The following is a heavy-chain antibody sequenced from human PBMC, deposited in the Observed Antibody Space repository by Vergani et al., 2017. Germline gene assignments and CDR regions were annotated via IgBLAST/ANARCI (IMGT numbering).Heavy chain of an antibody. Sequence: QVQLVQSGAEVKKPGSSVKVSCKASGYTFSNYGITWVRQAPGQGLEWVAWISVYNGNTKYARNVQGRVTLTTDTSTSTAYMELRSLRFDDTAVYYCARERSPRYNYGWIDDIWGQGTLVTASS. V-gene: IGHV1-18*01. CDR1: GYTFSNYG. J-gene: IGHJ4*02. D-gene: IGHD5-18*01. CDR3: ARERSPRYNYGWIDDI. CDR2: ISVYNGNT.